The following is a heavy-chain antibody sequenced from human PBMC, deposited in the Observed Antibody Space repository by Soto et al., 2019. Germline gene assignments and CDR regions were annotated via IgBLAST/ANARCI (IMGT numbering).Heavy chain of an antibody. CDR3: ARDYYYDSSGYYYVPAGGY. CDR2: ISSSSSYI. V-gene: IGHV3-21*01. D-gene: IGHD3-22*01. CDR1: GFTFSSYS. Sequence: LRLSCAASGFTFSSYSMNWVRQAPGKGLEWVSSISSSSSYIYYADSVKGRFTISRDNAKNSLYLQMNSLRAEDTAVYYCARDYYYDSSGYYYVPAGGYWGQGTLVT. J-gene: IGHJ4*02.